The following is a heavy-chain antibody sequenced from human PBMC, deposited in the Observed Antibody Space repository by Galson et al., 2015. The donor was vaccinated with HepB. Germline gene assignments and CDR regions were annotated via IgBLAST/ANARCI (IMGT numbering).Heavy chain of an antibody. V-gene: IGHV3-66*01. CDR2: IYSGGST. CDR1: GFTVSSNY. D-gene: IGHD1-26*01. CDR3: ASEMVGATYYYYYYGMDV. Sequence: SLRLSCAASGFTVSSNYMSWVRQAPGKGLEWVSVIYSGGSTYYADSVKGRFTISRDNSKNTLYLQMNSLRAEDTAVYYCASEMVGATYYYYYYGMDVWGQGTTVTVSS. J-gene: IGHJ6*02.